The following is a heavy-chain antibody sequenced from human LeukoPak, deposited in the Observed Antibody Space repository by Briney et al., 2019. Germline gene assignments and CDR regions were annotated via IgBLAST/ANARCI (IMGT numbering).Heavy chain of an antibody. CDR1: GGSISSGDYY. CDR2: IYYSGST. Sequence: PSQTLSLTCTVSGGSISSGDYYWSWIRQPPGKGLEWIGYIYYSGSTYYNPSLKSRVTISVDTSKNQFSLKLSSVTAADTAVYYCGRAKALLCYYYGMDVWGKGTTVTVSS. V-gene: IGHV4-30-4*01. D-gene: IGHD2-15*01. CDR3: GRAKALLCYYYGMDV. J-gene: IGHJ6*04.